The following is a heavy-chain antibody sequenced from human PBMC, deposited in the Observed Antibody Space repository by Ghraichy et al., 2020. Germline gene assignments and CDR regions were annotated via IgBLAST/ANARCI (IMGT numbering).Heavy chain of an antibody. CDR1: GYTFTSYY. V-gene: IGHV1-46*01. Sequence: ASVKVSCRASGYTFTSYYIHWVRQAPGQGLEWMGIMSPSGGSTNYAQKFQGRVTMTRDTSTSTVYMELSSLRSEDTAGYYCARVKAGRNWNDLYYWGQGTLVTVSS. CDR3: ARVKAGRNWNDLYY. CDR2: MSPSGGST. J-gene: IGHJ4*02. D-gene: IGHD1-1*01.